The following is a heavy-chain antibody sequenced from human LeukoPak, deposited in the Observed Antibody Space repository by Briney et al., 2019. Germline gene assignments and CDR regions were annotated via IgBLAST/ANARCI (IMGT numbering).Heavy chain of an antibody. Sequence: GGSLRLSCAASGFTFSSYSMNWVRQAPGKGLEWVSSITTSSSYIYYADSVKGRFTISRDNAKNSLYLHMNSLRAEDTAVYYCARYRFVVGATDSFDIWGQGTMVTVSS. CDR3: ARYRFVVGATDSFDI. CDR1: GFTFSSYS. D-gene: IGHD1-26*01. J-gene: IGHJ3*02. V-gene: IGHV3-21*01. CDR2: ITTSSSYI.